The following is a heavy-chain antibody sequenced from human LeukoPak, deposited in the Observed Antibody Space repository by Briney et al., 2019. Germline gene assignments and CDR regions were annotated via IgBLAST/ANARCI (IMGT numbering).Heavy chain of an antibody. CDR3: ARGYSGGTDWFDP. CDR2: IHYSGST. Sequence: SETLSLTCTVSGGSISSSSYYWGWIRQPPGKGLEWIGSIHYSGSTNYNPSLKSRVTISVDTSKNQFSLKLSSVTAADTAVYYCARGYSGGTDWFDPWGQGTLVTVSS. CDR1: GGSISSSSYY. D-gene: IGHD5-12*01. J-gene: IGHJ5*02. V-gene: IGHV4-39*07.